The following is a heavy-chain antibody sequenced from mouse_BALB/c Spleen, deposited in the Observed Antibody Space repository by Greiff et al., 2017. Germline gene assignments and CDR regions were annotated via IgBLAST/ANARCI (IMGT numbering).Heavy chain of an antibody. CDR3: ARRDT. CDR1: GFTFSSYG. Sequence: VQLKQSGGDLVKPGGSLKLSCAASGFTFSSYGMSWVRQTPDKRLEWVATISSGGSYTYYPDSVKGRFTISRDNAKNNLYLQMSSLKSEDTAMYYCARRDTWGQGTLVTVSA. J-gene: IGHJ3*01. CDR2: ISSGGSYT. V-gene: IGHV5-6*01.